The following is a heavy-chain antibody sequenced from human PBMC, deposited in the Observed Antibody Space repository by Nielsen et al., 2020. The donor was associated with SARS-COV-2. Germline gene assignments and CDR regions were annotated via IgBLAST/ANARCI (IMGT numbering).Heavy chain of an antibody. V-gene: IGHV2-26*01. D-gene: IGHD6-13*01. J-gene: IGHJ6*02. CDR1: GFSLSNARMG. CDR3: ARTPIAAAGTGGMDV. Sequence: SGPTLVKPTETLTLTCTVSGFSLSNARMGVSWIRQPPGKALEWLAHIFSNDEKSYSTSLKSRLTISKDTSKSQVVLTMTNMDPVDTATYYCARTPIAAAGTGGMDVWGQGTTVTVSS. CDR2: IFSNDEK.